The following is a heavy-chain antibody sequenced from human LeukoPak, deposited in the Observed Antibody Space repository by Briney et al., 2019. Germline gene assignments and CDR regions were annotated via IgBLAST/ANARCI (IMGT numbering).Heavy chain of an antibody. CDR3: VRGGDSYGCFDY. V-gene: IGHV1-24*01. J-gene: IGHJ4*02. CDR2: FDPEDGET. Sequence: ASVKVSCKVSGYTLTELSMHWVRQAPGKGLEWMGGFDPEDGETIYAQKFQGRVTMTEDTSTDTAYMELSSLRSEDTAVYYCVRGGDSYGCFDYWGQGTLVTVSS. D-gene: IGHD5-18*01. CDR1: GYTLTELS.